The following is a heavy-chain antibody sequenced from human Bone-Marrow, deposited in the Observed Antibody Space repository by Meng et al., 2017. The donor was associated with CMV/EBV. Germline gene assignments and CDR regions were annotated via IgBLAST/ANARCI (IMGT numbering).Heavy chain of an antibody. CDR1: GFTFSSYG. V-gene: IGHV3-33*01. J-gene: IGHJ4*02. D-gene: IGHD3-10*01. CDR3: ARARVRDDPLDY. Sequence: SCAASGFTFSSYGMHWVRQAPGKGLEWVAVIWYDGSNKYYADSVKGRFTISRDNSKNTLYLQMNSLRAEDTAVYYCARARVRDDPLDYWGQGTLVTVSS. CDR2: IWYDGSNK.